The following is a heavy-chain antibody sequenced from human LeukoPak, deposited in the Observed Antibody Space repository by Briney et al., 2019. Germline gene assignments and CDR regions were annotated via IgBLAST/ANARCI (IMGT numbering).Heavy chain of an antibody. CDR2: IIPIFGTA. CDR1: GGTFSSYA. V-gene: IGHV1-69*13. CDR3: ATPDCSSTSCYVWDYYYGMDV. Sequence: ASVKVSCKASGGTFSSYAISWVRQAPGQGLEWMGGIIPIFGTANYAQKFQGRVTITADESTSTAYMELSSLRSEDTAVYYCATPDCSSTSCYVWDYYYGMDVWGQGTTVTVS. D-gene: IGHD2-2*01. J-gene: IGHJ6*02.